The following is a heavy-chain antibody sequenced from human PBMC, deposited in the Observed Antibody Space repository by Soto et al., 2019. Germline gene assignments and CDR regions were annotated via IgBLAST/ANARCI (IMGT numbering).Heavy chain of an antibody. CDR1: EFTFSSYS. Sequence: PGGSLRLSCAASEFTFSSYSRNCVRQAPGKGLEWVSAISSSSSYIYYADSVKGRFTISRDNAKNSLYLQMNSLRAEDTAVYYCARDSRSWYRTDIWGQVTMVTVSS. CDR2: ISSSSSYI. CDR3: ARDSRSWYRTDI. J-gene: IGHJ3*02. D-gene: IGHD6-13*01. V-gene: IGHV3-21*01.